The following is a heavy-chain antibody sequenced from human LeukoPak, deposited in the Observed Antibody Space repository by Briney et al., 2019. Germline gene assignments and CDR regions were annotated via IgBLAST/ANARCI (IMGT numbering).Heavy chain of an antibody. Sequence: PSETLSLTCTVSGGSISSSSYYWGWIHQPPGKGLEWIGSIYYSGSTYYNPSLKSRVTISVDTSKNQFSLKLSSVTAADTAVYYCARGYSSSWYSVGAFDIWGQGTMVTVSS. CDR2: IYYSGST. D-gene: IGHD6-13*01. CDR1: GGSISSSSYY. V-gene: IGHV4-39*07. J-gene: IGHJ3*02. CDR3: ARGYSSSWYSVGAFDI.